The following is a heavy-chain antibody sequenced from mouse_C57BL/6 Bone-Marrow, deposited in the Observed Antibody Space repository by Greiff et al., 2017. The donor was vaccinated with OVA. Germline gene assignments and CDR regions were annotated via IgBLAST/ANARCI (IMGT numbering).Heavy chain of an antibody. V-gene: IGHV1-22*01. J-gene: IGHJ1*03. Sequence: VQLKESGPELVKPGASVKMSCKASGYTFTDYNMHWVKQSHGKSLEWIGYINPNNGGTSYNQKFKGKATLTVNKSSSTAYMELRSLTSEDSAVYYCAKGLYPWYFDVWGTGTTVTVSS. D-gene: IGHD2-12*01. CDR3: AKGLYPWYFDV. CDR2: INPNNGGT. CDR1: GYTFTDYN.